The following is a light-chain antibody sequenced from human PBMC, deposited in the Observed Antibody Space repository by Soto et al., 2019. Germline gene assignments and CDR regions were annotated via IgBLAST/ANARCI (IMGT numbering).Light chain of an antibody. CDR2: DVT. CDR1: SSDVGGYNC. CDR3: CSYAGSYTFVV. Sequence: QSVLTQPRSVSGSPGQSVTISCTGTSSDVGGYNCVSWYQQHPGKVPKLMIYDVTKRPSGVPDRVSGSKSGNTASLTISGLQAEDEADYYCCSYAGSYTFVVFGGGTKLTVL. V-gene: IGLV2-11*01. J-gene: IGLJ2*01.